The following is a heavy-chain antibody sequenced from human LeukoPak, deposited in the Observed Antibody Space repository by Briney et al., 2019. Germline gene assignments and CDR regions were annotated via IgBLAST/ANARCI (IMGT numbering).Heavy chain of an antibody. CDR3: AKDRRYYDFWSGYYRDDAFDI. Sequence: GGSLRLSCAASGFTFDDYAMHWVRQAPGKGLEWVSGISWNSGSIGYADSVKGRFTISRDNAKNSPYLQMNSLRAEDTALYYCAKDRRYYDFWSGYYRDDAFDIWGQGTMVTVSS. CDR1: GFTFDDYA. D-gene: IGHD3-3*01. J-gene: IGHJ3*02. CDR2: ISWNSGSI. V-gene: IGHV3-9*01.